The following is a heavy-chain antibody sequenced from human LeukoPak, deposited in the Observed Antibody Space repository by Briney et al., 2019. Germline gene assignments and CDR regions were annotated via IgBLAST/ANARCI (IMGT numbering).Heavy chain of an antibody. CDR1: GYTXTGYY. CDR2: INPDNGGT. J-gene: IGHJ4*02. Sequence: ASVKVSCKASGYTXTGYYMHGVRQAPGQGLEWMAWINPDNGGTNYAQKFQGRVTMTRDMSISTAYMELSRLRSVDTAVYYCARDPSNSGYDYLYYFDYWGQGTLVTVSS. V-gene: IGHV1-2*02. D-gene: IGHD5-12*01. CDR3: ARDPSNSGYDYLYYFDY.